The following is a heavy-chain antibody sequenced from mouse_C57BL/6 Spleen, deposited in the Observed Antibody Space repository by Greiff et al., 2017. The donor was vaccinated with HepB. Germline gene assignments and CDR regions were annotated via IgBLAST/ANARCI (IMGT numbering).Heavy chain of an antibody. CDR2: IWSGGST. Sequence: VKLMESGPGLVQPSQSLSITCTVSGFSFTSYGVHWVRQSPGKGLEWLGGIWSGGSTDYNAAFMSRLSITKDNSKSQVFFKMNSLQADDTAIYYCAKQGYYGSSKGWYFDVWGTGTTVTVSS. J-gene: IGHJ1*03. CDR1: GFSFTSYG. V-gene: IGHV2-5*01. D-gene: IGHD1-1*01. CDR3: AKQGYYGSSKGWYFDV.